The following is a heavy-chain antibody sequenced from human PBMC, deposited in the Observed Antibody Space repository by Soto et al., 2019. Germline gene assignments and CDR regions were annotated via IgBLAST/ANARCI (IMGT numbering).Heavy chain of an antibody. V-gene: IGHV1-18*01. CDR2: INTYNGNT. Sequence: QVQLVQSGAEVKNPGASVKVSCKASGYTFTRYGIGWARQAPGQGLEWMGWINTYNGNTNYAQNVQGRVTLTTDTSTSTAYMELMSLRSNDTAIYYCAMVDVYVTPSPQDVWGHGTTVIVSS. CDR1: GYTFTRYG. CDR3: AMVDVYVTPSPQDV. J-gene: IGHJ6*02. D-gene: IGHD3-16*01.